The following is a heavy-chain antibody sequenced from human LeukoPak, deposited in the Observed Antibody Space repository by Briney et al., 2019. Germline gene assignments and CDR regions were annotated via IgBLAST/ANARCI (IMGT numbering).Heavy chain of an antibody. CDR3: ARARGAYYYDSSEDFDY. CDR1: GYTFTSYG. J-gene: IGHJ4*02. D-gene: IGHD3-22*01. Sequence: ASVKVSCKASGYTFTSYGISWVRQAPGQGLEWMGWISAYNGNTNYAQKLQGRVTMTTDTSTSTAYMELRSLRSDDTAVYYCARARGAYYYDSSEDFDYWGQGTLVTVSS. V-gene: IGHV1-18*01. CDR2: ISAYNGNT.